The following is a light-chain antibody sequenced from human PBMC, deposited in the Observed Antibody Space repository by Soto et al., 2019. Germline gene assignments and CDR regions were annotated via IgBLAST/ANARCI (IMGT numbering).Light chain of an antibody. J-gene: IGKJ4*02. CDR1: QSVGNY. CDR2: GAS. CDR3: QQYGSS. V-gene: IGKV3-20*01. Sequence: EIVLTQSPATLSLSPRVRATLSSRASQSVGNYVAWYQQKPGQAPRLLIYGASSRATGIPDRFSGSGSGTDFTLTISRLEPEDFAVYYCQQYGSSFGGGTKVDNK.